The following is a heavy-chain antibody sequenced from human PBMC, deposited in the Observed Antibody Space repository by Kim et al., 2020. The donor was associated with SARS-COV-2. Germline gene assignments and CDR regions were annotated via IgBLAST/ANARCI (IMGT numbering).Heavy chain of an antibody. V-gene: IGHV3-53*01. Sequence: AASVTGRFTISRDNTKHTLYLQMNSLRAEDTAVYYCARGTGTTGNWFDPWGQGTLVTVSS. CDR3: ARGTGTTGNWFDP. D-gene: IGHD1-7*01. J-gene: IGHJ5*02.